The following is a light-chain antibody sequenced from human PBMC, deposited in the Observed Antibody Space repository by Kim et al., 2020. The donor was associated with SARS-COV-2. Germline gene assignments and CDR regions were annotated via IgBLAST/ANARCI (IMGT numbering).Light chain of an antibody. CDR2: GAS. J-gene: IGKJ1*01. CDR1: QVIGTS. CDR3: QQYFDYPRT. V-gene: IGKV1-8*01. Sequence: ASTGDRVTITCRASQVIGTSLAWYQQKTGKAPNLLIYGASTLQSGVPSRFSGSVSGTDFTLTISCLQSEDFATYYCQQYFDYPRTFGQGTRVEIK.